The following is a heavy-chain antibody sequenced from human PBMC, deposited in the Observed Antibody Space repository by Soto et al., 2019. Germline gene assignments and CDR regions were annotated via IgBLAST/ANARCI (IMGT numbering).Heavy chain of an antibody. D-gene: IGHD4-17*01. Sequence: QVQLQESGPGLVKPSQTLSLTCTVSGGSISTGGYYWTWIRQHPGKGLEWIGYIYYSGCTYYNPSLKSRVTISVDTSKNQFSLKLSSVTAADTAVYYCARGLSVTLFDNWGQGTLVTVSS. CDR1: GGSISTGGYY. CDR2: IYYSGCT. V-gene: IGHV4-31*03. J-gene: IGHJ4*02. CDR3: ARGLSVTLFDN.